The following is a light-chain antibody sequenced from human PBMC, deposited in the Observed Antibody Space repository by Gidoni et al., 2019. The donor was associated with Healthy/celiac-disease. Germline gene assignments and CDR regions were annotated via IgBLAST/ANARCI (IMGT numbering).Light chain of an antibody. V-gene: IGLV2-14*01. CDR1: SSDVGGYNY. CDR3: SSYTSSSTPL. J-gene: IGLJ2*01. Sequence: QSALTQPASVSGSPGQSITISCTGTSSDVGGYNYFSWYQQHPGKAPKLMIDDVSNRPSGVSNRFSGSKSGNTASLTISGLQAEDEADYYCSSYTSSSTPLFGGGTKLT. CDR2: DVS.